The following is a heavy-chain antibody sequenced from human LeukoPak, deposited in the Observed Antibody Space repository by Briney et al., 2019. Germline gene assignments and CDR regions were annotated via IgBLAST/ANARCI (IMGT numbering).Heavy chain of an antibody. D-gene: IGHD3-16*02. CDR1: GSTFSSYA. V-gene: IGHV3-23*01. CDR3: AKGRPYDYVWGTYRTGFDY. CDR2: ISPSGGST. J-gene: IGHJ4*02. Sequence: GGSLRLSCAASGSTFSSYAMSWVRQAPGERLEWVSAISPSGGSTYYADSVKGRFTISRDNSKNTLYLQMNSLRAEDTAVYYCAKGRPYDYVWGTYRTGFDYWGQGTLVTVSS.